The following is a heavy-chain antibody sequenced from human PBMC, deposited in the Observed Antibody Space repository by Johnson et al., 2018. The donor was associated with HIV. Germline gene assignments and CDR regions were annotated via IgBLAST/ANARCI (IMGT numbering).Heavy chain of an antibody. J-gene: IGHJ3*02. V-gene: IGHV3-30*03. D-gene: IGHD2-2*01. Sequence: QVQLVESGGGVVQPGRSLRLSCATSRFTFSNYGMHWVRQAPGKGLEWVAVISSDGSNKYYADSVKGRFIISRDNSKKTLYLQMNSLTTDDTAVYYCARPAIVVLPAGVFDMCGPGTMVTVSS. CDR2: ISSDGSNK. CDR1: RFTFSNYG. CDR3: ARPAIVVLPAGVFDM.